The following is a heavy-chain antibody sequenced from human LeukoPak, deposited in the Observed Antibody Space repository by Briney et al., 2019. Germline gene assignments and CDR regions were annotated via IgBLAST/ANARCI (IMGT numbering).Heavy chain of an antibody. J-gene: IGHJ6*04. CDR3: AELGITMIGGV. D-gene: IGHD3-10*02. V-gene: IGHV3-21*01. CDR2: ISSSSSYI. CDR1: GFTFSSYS. Sequence: SGGSLRLSCAASGFTFSSYSMNWVRQAPGKGLEWVSSISSSSSYIYYADSVKGRFTISRDNAKNSLYLQMNSLRAEDTAVYYCAELGITMIGGVWGKGTTVTISS.